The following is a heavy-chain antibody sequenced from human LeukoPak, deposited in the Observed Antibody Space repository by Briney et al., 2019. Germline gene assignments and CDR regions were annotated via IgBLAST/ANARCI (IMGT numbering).Heavy chain of an antibody. Sequence: GGSLRLSCAASGFTFSTYAMSWVRQAPGKGLEWVSAISGRGVSTSYADSVRGRFTISRDNSKNTLYLQMNSLRAEDTAVYYCAKAAPGNWNDVSDYWGQRTLVTVSS. CDR3: AKAAPGNWNDVSDY. CDR2: ISGRGVST. J-gene: IGHJ4*02. CDR1: GFTFSTYA. D-gene: IGHD1-20*01. V-gene: IGHV3-23*01.